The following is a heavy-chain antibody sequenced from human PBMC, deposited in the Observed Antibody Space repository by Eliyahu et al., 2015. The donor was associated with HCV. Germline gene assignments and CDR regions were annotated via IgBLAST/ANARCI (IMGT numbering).Heavy chain of an antibody. D-gene: IGHD2-2*01. CDR1: GFTFSSYA. CDR2: IXGSGGST. V-gene: IGHV3-23*01. Sequence: EVQLLESGGGLVQPGGSLRLSCAASGFTFSSYAMSWVRQAPGKGLEWVSAIXGSGGSTYYADSVKGRFTISRDNSKSTLYLQMNSLRAEDTAVYYCAKGLSIVVVPDYYMDVWGKGTTVTVSS. CDR3: AKGLSIVVVPDYYMDV. J-gene: IGHJ6*03.